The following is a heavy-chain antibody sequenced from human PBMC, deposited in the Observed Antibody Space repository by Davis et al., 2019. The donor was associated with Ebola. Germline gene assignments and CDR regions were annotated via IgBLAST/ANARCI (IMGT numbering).Heavy chain of an antibody. CDR1: GYSFTNYW. V-gene: IGHV5-51*01. J-gene: IGHJ3*02. CDR3: ASLRRTITGMDDGFDI. CDR2: IYTGDSDT. D-gene: IGHD2-8*02. Sequence: KVSCKGSGYSFTNYWIAWVRQMPGKGLDWMGIIYTGDSDTRYSPSFRGQVTISADKSMKTAFLQWSSLKASDSGMYYCASLRRTITGMDDGFDIWGQGTMVTVSS.